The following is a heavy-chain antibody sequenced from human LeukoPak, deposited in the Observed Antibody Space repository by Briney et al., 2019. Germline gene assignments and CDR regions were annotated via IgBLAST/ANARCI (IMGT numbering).Heavy chain of an antibody. J-gene: IGHJ4*02. V-gene: IGHV3-23*01. CDR3: AKQGLGC. CDR1: GFTLSSYA. CDR2: ISGSADNT. Sequence: GGSPRLSCTASGFTLSSYAMSWVRQAPGEGLEWVSTISGSADNTNYAEAVKGRFTISRDNSKNTMYLQMNSLRAEDTAVYYCAKQGLGCWGQGTLVTVSS.